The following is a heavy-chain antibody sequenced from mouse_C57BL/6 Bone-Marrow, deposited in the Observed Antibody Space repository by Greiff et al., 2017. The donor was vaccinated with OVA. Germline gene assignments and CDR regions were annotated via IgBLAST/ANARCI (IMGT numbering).Heavy chain of an antibody. Sequence: EVMLVESGGGLVQPGGSLSLSCAASGFTFTDYYMSWVRQPPGKALEWLGFIRNKANGYTTEYSASVKGRFTISRDNSQSILYLQMNALRAEDSATYYCARYQLGTLYYAMDYWGQGTSVTVSS. D-gene: IGHD4-1*02. V-gene: IGHV7-3*01. CDR3: ARYQLGTLYYAMDY. J-gene: IGHJ4*01. CDR2: IRNKANGYTT. CDR1: GFTFTDYY.